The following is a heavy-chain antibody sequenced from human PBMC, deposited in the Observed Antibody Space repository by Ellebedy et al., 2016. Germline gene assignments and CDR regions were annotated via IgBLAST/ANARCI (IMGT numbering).Heavy chain of an antibody. Sequence: SETLSLXXAVYGGSFSDYYWSWIRQSPGKGLEWIGEINHSGSTKYNPSLKSRVTMSVDTSKIQFSLKLSSVAAADTAVYYCARGGFGGVIVYYYYGMDVWGQGTTVTVSS. V-gene: IGHV4-34*01. CDR3: ARGGFGGVIVYYYYGMDV. J-gene: IGHJ6*02. CDR2: INHSGST. D-gene: IGHD3-16*02. CDR1: GGSFSDYY.